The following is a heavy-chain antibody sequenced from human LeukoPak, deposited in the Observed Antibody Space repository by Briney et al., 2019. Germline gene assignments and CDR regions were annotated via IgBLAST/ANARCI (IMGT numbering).Heavy chain of an antibody. CDR3: AREESYYDSSGYPLSYGMDV. CDR2: ISSSSSYI. Sequence: PSETLSLTCAVSGGSISSSNWWSWVRQAPGKGLEWVSSISSSSSYIYYADSVRGRFTISRDNAKNSLYLQMNSLRAEDTAVYYCAREESYYDSSGYPLSYGMDVWGQGTTVTVSS. D-gene: IGHD3-22*01. CDR1: GGSISSSN. V-gene: IGHV3-21*01. J-gene: IGHJ6*02.